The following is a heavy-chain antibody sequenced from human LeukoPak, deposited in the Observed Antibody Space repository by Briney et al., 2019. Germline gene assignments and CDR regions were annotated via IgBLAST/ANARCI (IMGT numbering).Heavy chain of an antibody. J-gene: IGHJ4*02. V-gene: IGHV1-8*03. Sequence: ASVKVSCKASGYTFTSYDINWVRQATGQGLEWMGWMNPNSGNTGYAQKFQGRVTITRNTSISTAYMELGSLRSEDTAVYYCARDRQLWTFDYWGQGTLVTVSS. CDR3: ARDRQLWTFDY. D-gene: IGHD5-18*01. CDR2: MNPNSGNT. CDR1: GYTFTSYD.